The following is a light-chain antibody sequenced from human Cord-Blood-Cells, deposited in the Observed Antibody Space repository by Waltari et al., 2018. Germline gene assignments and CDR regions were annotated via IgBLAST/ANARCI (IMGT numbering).Light chain of an antibody. CDR3: QQYNNWPRT. Sequence: EIVMTQSPATLSVSPGERATLSCRASQSVSSNLAWYQQKPGQAPRLLSYGASTRASGIPAMFSGSGSGTEFTLTISSLQSEDFAVYYGQQYNNWPRTFGQGTKVEIK. V-gene: IGKV3-15*01. CDR1: QSVSSN. J-gene: IGKJ1*01. CDR2: GAS.